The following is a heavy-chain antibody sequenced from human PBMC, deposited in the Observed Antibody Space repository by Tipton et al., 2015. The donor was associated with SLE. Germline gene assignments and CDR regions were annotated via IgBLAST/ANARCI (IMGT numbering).Heavy chain of an antibody. V-gene: IGHV4-61*09. CDR3: ARGRSSSPPYYYYYMDV. J-gene: IGHJ6*03. CDR2: IYTSGGT. CDR1: GGPISSGGYY. D-gene: IGHD6-13*01. Sequence: TLSLTCTVSGGPISSGGYYWCWIRQPAGKGLEWIWHIYTSGGTNYNPPLKSRVTITVDTSKNQFSLKLSSVTAADTAVYYCARGRSSSPPYYYYYMDVWGKGTTVTVSS.